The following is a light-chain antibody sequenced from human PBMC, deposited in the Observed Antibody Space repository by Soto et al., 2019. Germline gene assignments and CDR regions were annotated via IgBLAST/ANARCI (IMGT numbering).Light chain of an antibody. V-gene: IGKV1-39*01. J-gene: IGKJ1*01. CDR2: AAS. CDR3: QQTYSTPPT. CDR1: RSISNY. Sequence: DIQMTQSPPSLSASGGDRVTITCRANRSISNYLNWYQQKPGKAPQLLLFAASSLQSGVPSRFSGSGSGTDFTLTISSLQPEDFATYYCQQTYSTPPTFGQGTKVEIK.